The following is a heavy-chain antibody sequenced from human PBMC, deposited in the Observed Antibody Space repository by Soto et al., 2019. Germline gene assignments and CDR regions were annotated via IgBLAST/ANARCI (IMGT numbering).Heavy chain of an antibody. CDR2: IYYSGST. CDR3: AIYDSSGSRGFQH. V-gene: IGHV4-31*03. Sequence: QVQLQESGPGLVKPTQTLSLTCTVSGGSISSGGYYWSWIRQHPGKGLEWIGYIYYSGSTYYNPFLKSRVTYSVDTTKNKFSLKLSSVTAADTAVYYCAIYDSSGSRGFQHWGQGTMVTVSS. J-gene: IGHJ1*01. CDR1: GGSISSGGYY. D-gene: IGHD3-22*01.